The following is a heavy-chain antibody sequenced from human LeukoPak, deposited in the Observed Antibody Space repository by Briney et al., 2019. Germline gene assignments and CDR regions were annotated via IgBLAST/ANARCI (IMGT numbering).Heavy chain of an antibody. CDR2: IYYSGST. D-gene: IGHD2-2*01. Sequence: SETLSLTCTVSGRSISSDYWRWIRQPPGKGLEWIGYIYYSGSTNYNPSLKSRVTISVDTSKNQFSLKLSSVTAGDTAVYYCARSLPAAGSRDWFDPWGQGTLVTVSS. J-gene: IGHJ5*02. CDR1: GRSISSDY. V-gene: IGHV4-59*01. CDR3: ARSLPAAGSRDWFDP.